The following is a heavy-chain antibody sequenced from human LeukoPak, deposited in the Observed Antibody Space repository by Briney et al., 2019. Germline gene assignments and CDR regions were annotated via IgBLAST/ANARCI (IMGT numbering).Heavy chain of an antibody. CDR1: GGSISSGSYY. CDR3: ARDKTTRGYFDL. D-gene: IGHD1-7*01. Sequence: SETLSLTCTVSGGSISSGSYYWSWIRQPAGKGLEWIGRIYTSGSTSYNPSLKSRVTISADTSKNQLSLKLSSVTAADTAVYYCARDKTTRGYFDLWGRGTLVTVSS. V-gene: IGHV4-61*02. J-gene: IGHJ2*01. CDR2: IYTSGST.